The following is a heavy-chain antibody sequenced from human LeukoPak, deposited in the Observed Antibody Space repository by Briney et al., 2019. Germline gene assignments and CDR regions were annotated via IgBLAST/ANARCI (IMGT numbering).Heavy chain of an antibody. V-gene: IGHV3-21*01. CDR2: ISSSSSYI. CDR3: ARDLSPSGYYYFY. CDR1: GFTFSSYS. J-gene: IGHJ4*02. Sequence: GGSLRLSCAASGFTFSSYSMNWVRQAPGKGLEWVSSISSSSSYIYYADSVKGRFTISRDNAKNSLYLQMNSLRAEDTAVYYCARDLSPSGYYYFYWGQGTLVTVSS. D-gene: IGHD3-22*01.